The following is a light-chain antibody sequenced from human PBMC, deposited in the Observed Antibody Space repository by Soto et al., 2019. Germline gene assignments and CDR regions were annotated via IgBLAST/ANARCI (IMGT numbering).Light chain of an antibody. CDR2: AAS. V-gene: IGKV1-39*01. CDR3: QQTYSTPWT. Sequence: DIQMTQSPSSLSASVGDRVTITCRTSQSIASYLNWYQQKPGKTPNLLMFAASSLQSGVPSRFSGSGSGTDFTLTISSLQPGDFATYYCQQTYSTPWTFGQGTKVDTK. CDR1: QSIASY. J-gene: IGKJ1*01.